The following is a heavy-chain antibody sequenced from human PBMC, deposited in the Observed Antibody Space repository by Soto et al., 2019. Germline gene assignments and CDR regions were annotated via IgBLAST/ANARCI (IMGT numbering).Heavy chain of an antibody. CDR1: GGSFRRLG. V-gene: IGHV1-69*13. Sequence: SVKVSYKASGGSFRRLGISWVRQAPRQGLEWMGGIIPVFGRPNYAQRFRGRLTITADDTTNTVYLELIDLRSEDTAVYYCAREGSGYNLWGQGTQVTVSS. CDR3: AREGSGYNL. J-gene: IGHJ1*01. D-gene: IGHD5-12*01. CDR2: IIPVFGRP.